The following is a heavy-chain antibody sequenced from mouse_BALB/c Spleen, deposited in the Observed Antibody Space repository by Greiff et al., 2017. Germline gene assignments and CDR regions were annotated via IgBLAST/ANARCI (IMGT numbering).Heavy chain of an antibody. CDR2: IYPGDGDT. V-gene: IGHV1-80*01. J-gene: IGHJ3*01. Sequence: VQLQQSGAELVRPGSSVKISCKASGYAFSSYWMNWVKQRPGQGLEWIGQIYPGDGDTNYNGKFKGKATLTADKSSSTAYMQLSSLTSEDSAVYFCARPYYYCSSPWFAYWGQGTLVTVSA. D-gene: IGHD1-1*01. CDR3: ARPYYYCSSPWFAY. CDR1: GYAFSSYW.